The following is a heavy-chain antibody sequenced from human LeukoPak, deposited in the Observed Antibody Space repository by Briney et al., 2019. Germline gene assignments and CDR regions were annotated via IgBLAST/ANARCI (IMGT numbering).Heavy chain of an antibody. V-gene: IGHV3-21*01. CDR2: ISSSSSYI. Sequence: PGGSLRLSCAASGFTFSSYSMNWVRQAPGKGLEWVSSISSSSSYIYYADSVKGRFTISRDNAKNSLYLQMNSLRAEDTAVYYCARGITGYDSGWYGRGDTFDYWGQGTLVTVSS. D-gene: IGHD6-19*01. CDR1: GFTFSSYS. CDR3: ARGITGYDSGWYGRGDTFDY. J-gene: IGHJ4*02.